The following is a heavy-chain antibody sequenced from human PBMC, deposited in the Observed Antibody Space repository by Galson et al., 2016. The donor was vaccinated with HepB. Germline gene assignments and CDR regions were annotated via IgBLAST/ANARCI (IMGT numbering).Heavy chain of an antibody. CDR3: TTDDRYCSPPSCLIHYGMDV. D-gene: IGHD2-2*01. CDR2: IKAKIDGETT. Sequence: SLRLSCAASGFTFSNAWMTWVRQAPGKGLEWIGRIKAKIDGETTGYAATVEGRFSIPIDDSKNMVYLHMNNLKTEDTAVYYCTTDDRYCSPPSCLIHYGMDVWGQGTTVTVSS. CDR1: GFTFSNAW. V-gene: IGHV3-15*01. J-gene: IGHJ6*02.